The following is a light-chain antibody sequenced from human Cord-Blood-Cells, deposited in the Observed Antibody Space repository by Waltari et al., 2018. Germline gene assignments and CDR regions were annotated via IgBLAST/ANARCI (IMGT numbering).Light chain of an antibody. J-gene: IGLJ2*01. Sequence: QSVLTQPPSVSGAPGQRVTISCTGSSSNIGAGYDVHWYQQLPGTAPKLLIYGNSNRPSGVPYRFSGSMSGTSASLAITGLQAEDEADYYCQSYDSSLSAVVFGGGTKLTVL. CDR1: SSNIGAGYD. V-gene: IGLV1-40*01. CDR3: QSYDSSLSAVV. CDR2: GNS.